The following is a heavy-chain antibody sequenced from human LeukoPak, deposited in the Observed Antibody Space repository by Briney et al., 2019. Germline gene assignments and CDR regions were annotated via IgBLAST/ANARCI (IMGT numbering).Heavy chain of an antibody. Sequence: GGSLRLSCAASGFTFSSYGMHWVRQAPGKGLEWVALISYDGSNKFYADSVKGRFTVSRDGSKNTLYLQMNSLRPDDTAVYFCAKPQVTANWYYFHYWGQGTLVTVSS. D-gene: IGHD2-21*02. CDR2: ISYDGSNK. J-gene: IGHJ4*02. CDR3: AKPQVTANWYYFHY. V-gene: IGHV3-30*18. CDR1: GFTFSSYG.